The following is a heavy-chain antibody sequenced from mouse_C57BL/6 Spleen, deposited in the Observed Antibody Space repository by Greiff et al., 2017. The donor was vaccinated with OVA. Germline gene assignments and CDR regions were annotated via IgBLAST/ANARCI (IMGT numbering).Heavy chain of an antibody. Sequence: VQLQQSGPELVKPGASVKISCKASGYTFTDYYMNWVKQSHGKSLEWIGDINPNNGGTSYNQKFKGKATLTVDKSSSTAYMELRSLTSEDSAVYYCARWEGYYGSSYWYFDVWGTGTTVTVSS. CDR2: INPNNGGT. D-gene: IGHD1-1*01. J-gene: IGHJ1*03. CDR1: GYTFTDYY. V-gene: IGHV1-26*01. CDR3: ARWEGYYGSSYWYFDV.